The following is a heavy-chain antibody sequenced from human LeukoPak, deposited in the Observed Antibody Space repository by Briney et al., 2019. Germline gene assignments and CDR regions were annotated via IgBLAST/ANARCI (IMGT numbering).Heavy chain of an antibody. CDR3: ARRDYGGNYYFDY. CDR2: IIPIFGTA. V-gene: IGHV1-69*13. J-gene: IGHJ4*02. Sequence: SVKVSCKASGGTFSSYAISWVRQAPGQGLEWMGGIIPIFGTADYAQKFQGRVTITADESTSTAYMELSSLRSEDTAVYYCARRDYGGNYYFDYWGQGTLVTVSS. D-gene: IGHD4-23*01. CDR1: GGTFSSYA.